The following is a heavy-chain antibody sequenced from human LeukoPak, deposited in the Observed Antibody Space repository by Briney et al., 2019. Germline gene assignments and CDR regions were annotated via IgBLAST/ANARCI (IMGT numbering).Heavy chain of an antibody. CDR1: GFTVSSNY. D-gene: IGHD3-10*01. J-gene: IGHJ4*02. V-gene: IGHV3-66*01. CDR3: ATGLWFGEFNFDY. Sequence: GGSLRLSCAASGFTVSSNYMSWVRQAPGKGLEWVSVIYSGGSTYYADSVKGRFTISRDNSKNTLYLQMNSLRAEDTAVYYCATGLWFGEFNFDYWGQGTLVTASS. CDR2: IYSGGST.